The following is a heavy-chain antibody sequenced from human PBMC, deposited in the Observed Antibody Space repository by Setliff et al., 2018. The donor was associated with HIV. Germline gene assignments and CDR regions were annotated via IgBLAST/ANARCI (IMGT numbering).Heavy chain of an antibody. CDR2: INHSGST. CDR3: ARRYRIAARLKWFDP. CDR1: GGSFSDYY. V-gene: IGHV4-34*01. D-gene: IGHD6-6*01. Sequence: SETLSLTCAVYGGSFSDYYWSWIRQPPGKGLEWIGEINHSGSTNYNPSLKSRVTISVDTSKNQFSLKLSSVTASDTAVYYCARRYRIAARLKWFDPWGQGTLVTVS. J-gene: IGHJ5*02.